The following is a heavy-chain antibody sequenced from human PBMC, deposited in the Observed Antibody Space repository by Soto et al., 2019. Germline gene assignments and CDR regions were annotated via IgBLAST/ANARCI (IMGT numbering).Heavy chain of an antibody. CDR3: ARGGRRSPVMDV. CDR2: INYSGST. Sequence: QVQLQESGPGLVKPSQTLSLTCTVSGGSISSGGYYWSWIRQHPGKGLELIGYINYSGSTYYNPSLKSRVTIAVDTSKNQFSLKLSSVTPAYTSVYSCARGGRRSPVMDVWSQGTTVTVSS. V-gene: IGHV4-31*03. CDR1: GGSISSGGYY. D-gene: IGHD3-16*01. J-gene: IGHJ6*02.